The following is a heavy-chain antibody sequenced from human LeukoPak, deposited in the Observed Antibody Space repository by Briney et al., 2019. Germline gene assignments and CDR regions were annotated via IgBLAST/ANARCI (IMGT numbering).Heavy chain of an antibody. D-gene: IGHD2-15*01. J-gene: IGHJ4*02. CDR1: GGPISGYY. CDR3: ARHVAPDMDYFDY. CDR2: IYYTGST. Sequence: TSETLSLTCTVSGGPISGYYWTWIRQSPGKRLEWIAYIYYTGSTNYNPSLKSRVTISVDTSKNQFSLTLTSVTAADTAVYFCARHVAPDMDYFDYWGPGTLVTVSS. V-gene: IGHV4-59*08.